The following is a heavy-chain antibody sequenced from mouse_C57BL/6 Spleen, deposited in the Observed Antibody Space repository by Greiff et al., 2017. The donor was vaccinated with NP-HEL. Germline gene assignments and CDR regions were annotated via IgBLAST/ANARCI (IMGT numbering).Heavy chain of an antibody. D-gene: IGHD2-5*01. V-gene: IGHV1-39*01. CDR2: INPNYGTT. CDR1: GYSFTDYN. J-gene: IGHJ4*01. Sequence: VQLKQSGPELVKPGASVKISCKASGYSFTDYNMNWVKQSNGKSLEWIGVINPNYGTTSYNQKFKGKATLTVDQSSSTAYMQLNSLTSEDSAVYYCAREASYNSNDYAMDYWGQGTSVTVSS. CDR3: AREASYNSNDYAMDY.